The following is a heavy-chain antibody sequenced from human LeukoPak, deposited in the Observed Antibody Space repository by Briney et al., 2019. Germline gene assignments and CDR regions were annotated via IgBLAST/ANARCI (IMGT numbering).Heavy chain of an antibody. J-gene: IGHJ4*02. D-gene: IGHD1-26*01. Sequence: GGSLRLSCAPFGFAFSDYWMTWVRQVPGKGLEWVANINREGNEKYYVDSVKGRCTISRDNAKNSVDLQMDSLRVEDTAVYYCARVGTWELQRVFDFWGQGTLVTVSS. V-gene: IGHV3-7*01. CDR1: GFAFSDYW. CDR3: ARVGTWELQRVFDF. CDR2: INREGNEK.